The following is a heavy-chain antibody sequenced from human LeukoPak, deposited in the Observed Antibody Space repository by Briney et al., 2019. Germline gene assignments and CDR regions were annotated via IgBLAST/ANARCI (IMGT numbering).Heavy chain of an antibody. CDR2: FDPEDRET. CDR1: GYTLIELS. CDR3: TRGVLPARFDF. D-gene: IGHD3-10*01. Sequence: ASVNVSCKVSGYTLIELSMHWVLQAPGKGLEWMGSFDPEDRETIYSQKFQGRLTMTEDTSTDTAYMELSSLTSEDTAVYYCTRGVLPARFDFWGQGTLVTVSS. V-gene: IGHV1-24*01. J-gene: IGHJ5*01.